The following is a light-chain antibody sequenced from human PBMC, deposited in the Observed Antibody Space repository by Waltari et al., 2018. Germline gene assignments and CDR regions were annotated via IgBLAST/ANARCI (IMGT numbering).Light chain of an antibody. J-gene: IGLJ1*01. V-gene: IGLV2-23*02. CDR1: TSDVGRSAL. Sequence: QSALTQPASVSGTPGQSITISCSGPTSDVGRSALLSWYQQHPGEAPKLLICEVFKRPPDTSSRFSGAKSGSTASLTISGLQPEDEADYYCCSYAGRGTYVFGSGTKVTVL. CDR2: EVF. CDR3: CSYAGRGTYV.